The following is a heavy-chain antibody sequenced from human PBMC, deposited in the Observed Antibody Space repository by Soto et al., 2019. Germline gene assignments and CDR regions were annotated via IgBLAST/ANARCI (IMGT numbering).Heavy chain of an antibody. CDR1: GYTVTVYY. CDR3: AREGGNVGYYYGMDV. Sequence: GASVKVACTASGYTVTVYYMHWVRQAPGQGLEWMGWINPNSGGTNYAQKFQGWVTMTRDTSISTAYMELSRLRSDDTAVYYCAREGGNVGYYYGMDVWGQGTTVTVSS. J-gene: IGHJ6*02. V-gene: IGHV1-2*04. D-gene: IGHD1-26*01. CDR2: INPNSGGT.